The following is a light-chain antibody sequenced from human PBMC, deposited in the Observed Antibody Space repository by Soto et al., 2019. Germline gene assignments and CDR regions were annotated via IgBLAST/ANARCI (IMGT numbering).Light chain of an antibody. CDR1: SSGVGAYNY. CDR2: EVT. V-gene: IGLV2-8*01. Sequence: QPVLTQPPSASGSPGQSVTISCTGTSSGVGAYNYVSWYQQHPGKAPKLMIYEVTKRPSGVPDRFSGSKSGNTASLTVSGLQAEDEADYYCSSYADSISVLFGGGTKLTVL. CDR3: SSYADSISVL. J-gene: IGLJ3*02.